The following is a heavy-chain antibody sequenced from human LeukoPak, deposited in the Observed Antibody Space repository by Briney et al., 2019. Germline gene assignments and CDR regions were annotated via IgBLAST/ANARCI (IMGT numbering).Heavy chain of an antibody. CDR3: ARGKYPYSLDV. V-gene: IGHV3-74*01. D-gene: IGHD2-2*02. J-gene: IGHJ6*02. CDR1: GFTFSEYW. Sequence: GGSLRLSCAASGFTFSEYWMHWVRQAPGKGRVWVSGTNSDETSTIYADSVKGRFTISRDNAKNALYLQMNSLRAEDTALYYCARGKYPYSLDVWGQGPTVSVSS. CDR2: TNSDETST.